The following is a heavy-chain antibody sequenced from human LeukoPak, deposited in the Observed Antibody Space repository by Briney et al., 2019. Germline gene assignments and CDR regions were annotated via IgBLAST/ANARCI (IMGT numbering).Heavy chain of an antibody. CDR2: IIPIFGTA. Sequence: SVKVSCKAAGGTFSSYAISWVRQAAGQGLEWRGWIIPIFGTANYAQKFQGRVTITADESTSTAYMELSSLRSEDTAVYYCARASDYGGNPHFDYWGQGTLVTVSS. D-gene: IGHD4-23*01. CDR1: GGTFSSYA. J-gene: IGHJ4*02. CDR3: ARASDYGGNPHFDY. V-gene: IGHV1-69*13.